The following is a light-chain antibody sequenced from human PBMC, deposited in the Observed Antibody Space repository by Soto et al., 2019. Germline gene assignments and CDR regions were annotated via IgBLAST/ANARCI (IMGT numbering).Light chain of an antibody. V-gene: IGLV2-14*01. J-gene: IGLJ3*02. Sequence: QSALTQPASVSGSPGQSITISCTGTSSDVGGYNYVSWYQQHPGKAPKLMIYDVSNRPSGVSNRFSGSKSGNTTSLTISGLQAEDEADYYCSSYTSSSTLGLVVGGRTELTVL. CDR3: SSYTSSSTLGLV. CDR1: SSDVGGYNY. CDR2: DVS.